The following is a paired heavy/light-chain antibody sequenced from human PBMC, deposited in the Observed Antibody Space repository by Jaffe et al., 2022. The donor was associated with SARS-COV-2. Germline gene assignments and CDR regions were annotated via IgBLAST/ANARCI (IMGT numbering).Heavy chain of an antibody. CDR3: ARNGGSGWSFDY. V-gene: IGHV4-4*02. D-gene: IGHD6-19*01. CDR1: GDSISSSIW. CDR2: FHHSGVR. J-gene: IGHJ4*02. Sequence: QVHLQESGPGLVKPSETLSLTCAVSGDSISSSIWWSWVRQPPGEGLEWIGEFHHSGVRHYNPSLTSRVTISVDKSKNQFSLELSSVTAADTAVYYCARNGGSGWSFDYWGQGTLVTVSS.
Light chain of an antibody. CDR1: SSDVGRYNH. V-gene: IGLV2-14*03. CDR2: DVS. Sequence: QSALTQPASVSGSPGQSITISCTGSSSDVGRYNHVSWYQQHPGKVPKLMIYDVSNRPSGVSNRFSGSKSGNTASLTISGLQTEDEADYYCTSYTSSSTYVFGTGTKVTVL. J-gene: IGLJ1*01. CDR3: TSYTSSSTYV.